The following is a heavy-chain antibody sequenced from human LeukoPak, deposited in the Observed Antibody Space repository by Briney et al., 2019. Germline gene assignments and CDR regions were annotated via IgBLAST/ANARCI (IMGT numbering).Heavy chain of an antibody. D-gene: IGHD3-3*02. Sequence: PGGSLRLSCAASGFTFTTYSMNWVRQAPGEGLEWLSYISSTGRTTYYADSVKGRFTISRDNAKNSLYLQMNSLRDEDTAVYFCARLLATWDYYYMDVWGKGTTVTVSS. CDR1: GFTFTTYS. J-gene: IGHJ6*03. V-gene: IGHV3-48*02. CDR3: ARLLATWDYYYMDV. CDR2: ISSTGRTT.